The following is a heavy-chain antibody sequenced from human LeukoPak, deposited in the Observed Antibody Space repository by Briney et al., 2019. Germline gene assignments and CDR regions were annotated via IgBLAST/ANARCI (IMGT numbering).Heavy chain of an antibody. V-gene: IGHV3-21*04. CDR3: AKTVVVITFRFDD. Sequence: GGSLRLSCTASGFTFSGYSMNWIRQAPGKGLEWVSSFGTRSTSIYHAGSVKGRFAISRDNAKNSLYLQMNSLRADDTAIYYCAKTVVVITFRFDDWGQGALVTVSS. CDR2: FGTRSTSI. CDR1: GFTFSGYS. J-gene: IGHJ4*02. D-gene: IGHD2-21*01.